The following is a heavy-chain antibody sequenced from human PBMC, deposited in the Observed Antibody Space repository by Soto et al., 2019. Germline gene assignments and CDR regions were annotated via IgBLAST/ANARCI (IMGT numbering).Heavy chain of an antibody. J-gene: IGHJ5*02. V-gene: IGHV3-23*01. CDR2: ISGSDGST. Sequence: EVQLLESGGGLVQPGGSLRLSCAASGFTFTSYAMSWVRQAPGKGLEWVSVISGSDGSTYYADSVKGRFTISRDNSKKPVFLEKKRLGARDPAVYFFGKNLGGGFGELLAWGQGTLVTVSS. CDR3: GKNLGGGFGELLA. D-gene: IGHD3-10*01. CDR1: GFTFTSYA.